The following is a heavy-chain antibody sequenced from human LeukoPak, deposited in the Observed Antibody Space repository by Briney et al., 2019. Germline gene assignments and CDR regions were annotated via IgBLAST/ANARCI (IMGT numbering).Heavy chain of an antibody. CDR3: ARAVNGPSGY. J-gene: IGHJ4*02. V-gene: IGHV1-69*04. D-gene: IGHD1-1*01. Sequence: AASVKVSCKASGGTFSSYAISWVRQAPGQGLEWMGRIIPILGIANYAQKFQGRVTITADKSTSTACMELSSLRSEDTAVYYCARAVNGPSGYWGQGTLVTVSS. CDR2: IIPILGIA. CDR1: GGTFSSYA.